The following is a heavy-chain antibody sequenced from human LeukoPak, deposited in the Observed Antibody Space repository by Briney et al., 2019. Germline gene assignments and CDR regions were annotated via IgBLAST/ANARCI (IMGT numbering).Heavy chain of an antibody. Sequence: SESLSLTCTVSGGSISSYYWSWIRQPPGKGLEWIGYIYYSGSTNYNPSLKSRVTMSVDTPKNQFSLKLSSVTAADTAVYYCARGIFGGYSGYYFDYWGQGTLVTVSS. V-gene: IGHV4-59*01. CDR1: GGSISSYY. J-gene: IGHJ4*02. CDR2: IYYSGST. CDR3: ARGIFGGYSGYYFDY. D-gene: IGHD5-12*01.